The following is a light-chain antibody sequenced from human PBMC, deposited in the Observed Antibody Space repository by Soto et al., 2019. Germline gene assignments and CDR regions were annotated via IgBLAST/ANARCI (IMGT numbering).Light chain of an antibody. CDR1: QGITNF. J-gene: IGKJ1*01. V-gene: IGKV1-27*01. CDR3: QEYNSAPWT. CDR2: AAS. Sequence: DIQMTQSPSSLSAFVGDRVTITCRASQGITNFLAWYQQKPGKVPKLLIYAASTLQSGVPSRFNGSGSGTDFTLTISSLQPEDVATYYCQEYNSAPWTFGQGTKVEIK.